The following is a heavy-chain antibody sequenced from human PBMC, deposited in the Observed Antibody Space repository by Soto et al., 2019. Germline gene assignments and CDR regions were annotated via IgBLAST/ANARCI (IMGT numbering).Heavy chain of an antibody. V-gene: IGHV3-15*01. Sequence: EVQLVESGGDFVKPGGSLRVSCAVSGFSFSNAWMSWVRQAPGKGLEWVGGIKSRADGGTTDYTAPVKGRFTISSDDSNNTVFLQMNSLKTEDTAVYYCTAHLGEFFPLDYWGQGTLVTVSS. CDR1: GFSFSNAW. CDR3: TAHLGEFFPLDY. J-gene: IGHJ4*02. CDR2: IKSRADGGTT. D-gene: IGHD3-16*01.